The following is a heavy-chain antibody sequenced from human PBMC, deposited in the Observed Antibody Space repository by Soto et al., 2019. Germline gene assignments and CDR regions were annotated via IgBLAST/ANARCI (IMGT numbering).Heavy chain of an antibody. CDR3: TAAGVRGVVMSGMDV. Sequence: DVQLVESGGGLVNPGGSLRLSCRTSGFTFSKAWMRWVRQAPGKGLEWVGRIRSNADGGTVEYAATVKGTFIISRDDSTNSLYLQMNSLDTEDTGVYYWTAAGVRGVVMSGMDVWGQGTAVTVSS. CDR1: GFTFSKAW. D-gene: IGHD3-10*01. V-gene: IGHV3-15*01. J-gene: IGHJ6*02. CDR2: IRSNADGGTV.